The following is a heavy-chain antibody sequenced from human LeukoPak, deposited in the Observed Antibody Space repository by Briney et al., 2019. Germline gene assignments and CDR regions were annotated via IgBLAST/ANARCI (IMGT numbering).Heavy chain of an antibody. Sequence: GGSLRLSCAASGFTFSSYAMTWVSQAPGKGLEWVSATSGSGGSTYYTDSVKGRFTVSRDNSKNTLYLQMNSLRAEDTAVYYCAIDPNWGVDYWGQGVLVTVSS. J-gene: IGHJ4*02. CDR2: TSGSGGST. D-gene: IGHD7-27*01. V-gene: IGHV3-23*01. CDR3: AIDPNWGVDY. CDR1: GFTFSSYA.